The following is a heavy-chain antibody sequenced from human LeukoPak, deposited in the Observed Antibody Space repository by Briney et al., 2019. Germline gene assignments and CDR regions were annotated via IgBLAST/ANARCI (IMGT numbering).Heavy chain of an antibody. J-gene: IGHJ5*02. Sequence: PETLSLTCAVYGGSFSGYYWSWIRQPPGKGLGWIGEINHSGSTNYNPSLKSRVTISVDTSKNQFSLKLSSVTAADTAVYYCARHRRILVGAPYTWFDPWGQGTLVTVSS. CDR2: INHSGST. V-gene: IGHV4-34*01. CDR1: GGSFSGYY. CDR3: ARHRRILVGAPYTWFDP. D-gene: IGHD1-26*01.